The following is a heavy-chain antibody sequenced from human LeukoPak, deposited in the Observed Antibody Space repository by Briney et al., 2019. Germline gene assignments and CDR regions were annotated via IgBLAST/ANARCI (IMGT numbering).Heavy chain of an antibody. CDR2: IYYSGST. CDR3: ARVRGYYDSSGYDY. J-gene: IGHJ4*02. CDR1: GASISSYY. D-gene: IGHD3-22*01. V-gene: IGHV4-59*01. Sequence: SSETLSLTCTVSGASISSYYWSWIRQPPGKGLEWIGYIYYSGSTNHNPALKSRVTISEDTSKNQISLKLSSVTAADTAVYYCARVRGYYDSSGYDYWGQGTLVTVSS.